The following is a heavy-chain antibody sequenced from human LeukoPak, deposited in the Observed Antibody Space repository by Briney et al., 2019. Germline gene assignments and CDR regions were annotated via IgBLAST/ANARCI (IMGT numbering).Heavy chain of an antibody. V-gene: IGHV3-7*01. CDR2: IKEDGSEK. CDR1: GFSFSIYW. J-gene: IGHJ5*01. D-gene: IGHD2/OR15-2a*01. CDR3: ARAGKTFYDS. Sequence: PGGSLRLSCTASGFSFSIYWMTWVRQTPGKGLEWVANIKEDGSEKYYLDSVEGRFTISGDNAKRSLYLQMNRLRAEDAAVYYCARAGKTFYDSWGHRTLVAVSS.